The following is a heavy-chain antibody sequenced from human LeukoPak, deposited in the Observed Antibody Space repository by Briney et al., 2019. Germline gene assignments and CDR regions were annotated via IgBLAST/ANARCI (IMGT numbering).Heavy chain of an antibody. D-gene: IGHD3-3*01. V-gene: IGHV4-38-2*01. J-gene: IGHJ5*02. CDR1: GYSISSGYY. CDR3: ARRETYYDFWSGSNPAWFDP. CDR2: IYHSGST. Sequence: SETLSLTCAVSGYSISSGYYWGWIRQPPGKGLEWIGSIYHSGSTYYNPSLKSRVTISVDTSKNQFSLKLSSVTAADTAVYYCARRETYYDFWSGSNPAWFDPWGQGTLVTVSS.